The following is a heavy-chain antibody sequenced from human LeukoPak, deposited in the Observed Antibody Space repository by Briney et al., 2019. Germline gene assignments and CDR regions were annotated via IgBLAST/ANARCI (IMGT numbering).Heavy chain of an antibody. CDR3: AKGLSNWGNFDH. V-gene: IGHV3-30*02. Sequence: GGSHTLSCAASGFSLSEFVMSWVRQAPGKGLEWVALTRKDISHQYYGDSVKGRFIISRDNSRNTLYLQMNSLRAEDTAVYYCAKGLSNWGNFDHWGQGSLVTVSS. CDR2: TRKDISHQ. CDR1: GFSLSEFV. J-gene: IGHJ4*02. D-gene: IGHD7-27*01.